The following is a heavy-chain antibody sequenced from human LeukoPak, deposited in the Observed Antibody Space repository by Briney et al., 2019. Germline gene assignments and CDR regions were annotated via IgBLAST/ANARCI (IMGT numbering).Heavy chain of an antibody. CDR3: ARGSPGGIDY. CDR1: GRSISSYY. Sequence: SETLSLTCTVSGRSISSYYWSWIRQPPGKGLEWIGYIYYSGSTNYNPSLKSRVTISVDTSKNQLSLKLSSVTAADTAVYYCARGSPGGIDYWGQGTLVTVSS. D-gene: IGHD1-26*01. V-gene: IGHV4-59*01. CDR2: IYYSGST. J-gene: IGHJ4*02.